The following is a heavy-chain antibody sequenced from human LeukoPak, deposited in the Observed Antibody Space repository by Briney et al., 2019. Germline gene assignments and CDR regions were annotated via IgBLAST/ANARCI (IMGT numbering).Heavy chain of an antibody. CDR2: IYTSGST. Sequence: PSETLSLTCTVSGGSISSGSYYWSWIRQPAGKGLEWIGRIYTSGSTNYNPSLKSRVTISVDTSKNQFSLKLSSVTAADTAVYYCARGVGLGAAWGQGTLVTVSS. CDR1: GGSISSGSYY. J-gene: IGHJ5*02. V-gene: IGHV4-61*02. CDR3: ARGVGLGAA. D-gene: IGHD6-13*01.